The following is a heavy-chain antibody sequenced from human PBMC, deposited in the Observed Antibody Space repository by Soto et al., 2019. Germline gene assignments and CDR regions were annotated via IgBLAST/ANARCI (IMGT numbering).Heavy chain of an antibody. CDR3: ARAHTAMARFDY. CDR1: GGSISRGGSY. V-gene: IGHV4-31*01. CDR2: TYYSEST. Sequence: SETLSLTCTVSGGSISRGGSYWSWILQHPGRGLEWIGHTYYSESTYYNPTLKCPGTLSVDTSKNRFSLKLSSVTAGDTAVYDCARAHTAMARFDYWGQGTLVTVSS. D-gene: IGHD5-18*01. J-gene: IGHJ4*02.